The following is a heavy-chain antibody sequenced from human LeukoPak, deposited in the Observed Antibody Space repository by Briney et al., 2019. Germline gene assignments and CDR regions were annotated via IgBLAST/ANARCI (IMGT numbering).Heavy chain of an antibody. CDR3: ARAYSTSSPFDY. J-gene: IGHJ4*02. Sequence: ASVKVSCKASGYVFTSHYIHWMRQAPGHGLEWKGMINPSGGSTSYAQKFQGRVTMTRDTSTSTVYLELSSLRSEDTAVYYCARAYSTSSPFDYWGQGTLVTVSS. D-gene: IGHD6-6*01. CDR1: GYVFTSHY. CDR2: INPSGGST. V-gene: IGHV1-46*01.